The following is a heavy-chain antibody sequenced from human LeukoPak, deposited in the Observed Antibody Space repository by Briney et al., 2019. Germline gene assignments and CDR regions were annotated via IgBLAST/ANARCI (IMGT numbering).Heavy chain of an antibody. J-gene: IGHJ4*02. D-gene: IGHD3-10*01. Sequence: GGSLRLSCAASGFTFSSYGMHWVRQAPGKGLEWVAVISYDGSNKYYADSVKGRFTISRDNSKNTLYLQMNSLRAEDTAVYYCARDLPRWPKTELFDYWGQGTLVTVSS. CDR2: ISYDGSNK. CDR3: ARDLPRWPKTELFDY. V-gene: IGHV3-30*03. CDR1: GFTFSSYG.